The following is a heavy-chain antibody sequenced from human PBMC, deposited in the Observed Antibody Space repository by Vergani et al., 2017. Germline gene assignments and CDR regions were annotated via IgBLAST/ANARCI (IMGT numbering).Heavy chain of an antibody. CDR2: ISYDGSNK. Sequence: QVQLVESGGGVVQPGRSLRLSCAASGFTFSSYAMHWVRQAPGKGLEWVAVISYDGSNKYYADSVKGRFTISRDNSKNTLYLQMNSLRAEDTAVYYCARDKGYYGSGSRNWFDPWGQGTLVTVSS. J-gene: IGHJ5*02. V-gene: IGHV3-30-3*01. D-gene: IGHD3-10*01. CDR1: GFTFSSYA. CDR3: ARDKGYYGSGSRNWFDP.